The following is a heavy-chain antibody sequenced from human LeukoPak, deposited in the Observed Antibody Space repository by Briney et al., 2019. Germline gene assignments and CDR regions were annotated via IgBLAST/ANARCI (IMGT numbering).Heavy chain of an antibody. D-gene: IGHD6-19*01. Sequence: PGGSLRLSCAASGFTFSSYAMSWVRQAPGKGLEWVSAISGSGGSTYYADSVKGRFTISRDNSKNTLYLQMNSLRAEDTAVYHCAKRTPRIAVAGTFFDYWGQGTLVTVSS. V-gene: IGHV3-23*01. J-gene: IGHJ4*02. CDR3: AKRTPRIAVAGTFFDY. CDR1: GFTFSSYA. CDR2: ISGSGGST.